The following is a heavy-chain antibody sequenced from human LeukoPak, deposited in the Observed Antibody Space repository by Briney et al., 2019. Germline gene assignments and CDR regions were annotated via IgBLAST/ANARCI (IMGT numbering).Heavy chain of an antibody. D-gene: IGHD4-17*01. Sequence: PSETLSLTCSVSGGSISSSGHYWGWIRQSPEKGLDWIGSIYSNGNTYYNPSVKSRVTISVDTSKNQFSLKLTSVTAAETAVYYCARSATVTTGYFDYWGPGALVTVSS. J-gene: IGHJ4*02. CDR1: GGSISSSGHY. CDR3: ARSATVTTGYFDY. V-gene: IGHV4-39*07. CDR2: IYSNGNT.